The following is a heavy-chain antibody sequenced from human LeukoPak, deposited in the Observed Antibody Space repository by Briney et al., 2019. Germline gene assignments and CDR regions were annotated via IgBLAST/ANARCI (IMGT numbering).Heavy chain of an antibody. Sequence: LSGGSLRLSCAASGFTFSNYGMSWVRQAPGKGLEWVSYIGSGSSPTYYAESMKGRFTISRDNSKDTLYLQMSSVRVDDTAVYYCARDRGRYYDSRGFYWGYYFDSWGQGILVTVST. CDR3: ARDRGRYYDSRGFYWGYYFDS. CDR1: GFTFSNYG. CDR2: IGSGSSPT. J-gene: IGHJ4*02. V-gene: IGHV3-48*01. D-gene: IGHD3-22*01.